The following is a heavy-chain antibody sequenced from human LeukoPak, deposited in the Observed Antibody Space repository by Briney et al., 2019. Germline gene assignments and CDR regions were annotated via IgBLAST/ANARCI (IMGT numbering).Heavy chain of an antibody. V-gene: IGHV4-34*01. Sequence: SETLSLTCAVYGGSFSGYYWSWIRQPPGKGLEWIGEINHSGSTNYNPSLKSRVTISVDTSENQFSLKLSSVTAADTAVYYCARSRNVLLWFGGDAFDIWGQGTMVTVSS. CDR3: ARSRNVLLWFGGDAFDI. CDR2: INHSGST. CDR1: GGSFSGYY. D-gene: IGHD3-10*01. J-gene: IGHJ3*02.